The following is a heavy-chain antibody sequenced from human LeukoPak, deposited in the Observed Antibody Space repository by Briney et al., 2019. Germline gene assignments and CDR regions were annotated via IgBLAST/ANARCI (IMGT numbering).Heavy chain of an antibody. D-gene: IGHD4-17*01. CDR3: ARNPVTTKYFDY. J-gene: IGHJ4*02. CDR2: INPNSGGT. CDR1: GYTFTGYY. Sequence: ASVKVSCKPSGYTFTGYYMHWVRQAPGQGLEWMGWINPNSGGTNYAQKFQGRVTMTRDTSISTAYMELSRLRSDDTAVYYCARNPVTTKYFDYWGQGTLVTVSS. V-gene: IGHV1-2*02.